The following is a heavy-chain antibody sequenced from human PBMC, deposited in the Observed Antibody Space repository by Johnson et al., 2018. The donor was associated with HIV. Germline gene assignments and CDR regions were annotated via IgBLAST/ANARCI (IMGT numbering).Heavy chain of an antibody. J-gene: IGHJ3*02. CDR2: INWNGGRT. Sequence: VQLVESGGGVVQPGRSLRLSCAASGFTVSSNYMSWVRQAPGKGLEWVSGINWNGGRTGYADSVRGRFTISRDNAKNSLFLQMNSLRAEDTAFYYCARKRGTGNNGAAFDIWGQGTMVTVSS. V-gene: IGHV3-20*04. CDR3: ARKRGTGNNGAAFDI. CDR1: GFTVSSNY. D-gene: IGHD1/OR15-1a*01.